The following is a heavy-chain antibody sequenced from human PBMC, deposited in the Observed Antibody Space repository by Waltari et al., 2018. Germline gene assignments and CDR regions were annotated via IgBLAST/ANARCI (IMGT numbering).Heavy chain of an antibody. V-gene: IGHV4-61*01. D-gene: IGHD6-19*01. CDR1: GGSVSSGSYY. J-gene: IGHJ4*02. CDR3: ARVTRAAVAGFD. Sequence: QVQLQESGPGLVKPSETLSLTCTVSGGSVSSGSYYWSWIRQPPGKGLEWIGYIYYSGGTNYNPSLKSRVTISVDTSKNQFSLKLSSVTAADTAVYYCARVTRAAVAGFDWGQGTLVTVSS. CDR2: IYYSGGT.